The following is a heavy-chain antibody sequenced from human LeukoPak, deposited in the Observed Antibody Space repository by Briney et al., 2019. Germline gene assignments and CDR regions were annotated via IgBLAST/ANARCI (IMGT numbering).Heavy chain of an antibody. Sequence: GVPLTLLCTASGHTFKNHWMHWLRQTTGKGLVWVSRISSDGSSTTYADSVKGRFTISRDNAKNTLYLQMNNLRAEDTAMYYCARDQRVTGRPDIDYWGQGTLVIVSS. CDR3: ARDQRVTGRPDIDY. CDR2: ISSDGSST. CDR1: GHTFKNHW. D-gene: IGHD6-6*01. J-gene: IGHJ4*02. V-gene: IGHV3-74*03.